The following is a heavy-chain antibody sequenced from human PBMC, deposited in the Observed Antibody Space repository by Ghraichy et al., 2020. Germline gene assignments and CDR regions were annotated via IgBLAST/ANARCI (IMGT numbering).Heavy chain of an antibody. D-gene: IGHD2-21*02. CDR3: ARLEYCGGDCPWYFDL. CDR1: GGSISSYY. J-gene: IGHJ2*01. CDR2: IYYSGST. Sequence: SQTLSLTCTVSGGSISSYYWSWIRQHPGKGLEWIGYIYYSGSTNYNPSLKSRVTISVDTSKNQFSLKLSSVTAADTAVYYCARLEYCGGDCPWYFDLWGRGTLVTVSS. V-gene: IGHV4-59*01.